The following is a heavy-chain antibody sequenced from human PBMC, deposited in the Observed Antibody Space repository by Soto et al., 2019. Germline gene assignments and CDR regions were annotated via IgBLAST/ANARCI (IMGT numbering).Heavy chain of an antibody. J-gene: IGHJ4*02. D-gene: IGHD3-10*01. V-gene: IGHV3-49*04. CDR3: TRVVRGDGYNPYFDY. CDR1: GFTFGDYA. CDR2: IRSKAYGGTT. Sequence: GGSLRLSCTASGFTFGDYAMSWVRQAPGKGLEWVGFIRSKAYGGTTEYAASVKGRFTISRDDSKSIAYLQMNSLKTEDTAVYYCTRVVRGDGYNPYFDYWGQGTLVTVSS.